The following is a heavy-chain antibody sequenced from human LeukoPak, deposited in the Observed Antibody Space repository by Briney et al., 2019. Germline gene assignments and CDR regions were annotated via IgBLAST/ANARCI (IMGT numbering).Heavy chain of an antibody. CDR3: ARVYDSSGYKPSGYYGMDV. D-gene: IGHD3-22*01. CDR1: GGSISSYY. Sequence: PSETLSLTCTVSGGSISSYYWSWIRQPAGKGLEWIGRICTSGSTNYNPSLKSRVTMSVDTSKNQFSLKLSSVTAADTAVYYCARVYDSSGYKPSGYYGMDVWGQGTTVTVSS. V-gene: IGHV4-4*07. CDR2: ICTSGST. J-gene: IGHJ6*02.